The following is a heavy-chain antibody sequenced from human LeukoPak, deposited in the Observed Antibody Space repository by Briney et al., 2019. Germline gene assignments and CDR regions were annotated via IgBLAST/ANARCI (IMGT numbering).Heavy chain of an antibody. CDR3: ARHKSSFPDDAFDI. Sequence: GGSLRLSCAASGFIFSSYWMSWVRQAPGKGLEWVANIKADGSEKYYVDSLRGRFTISRDNAKNSLFLPMNSLRGEDTSVYYCARHKSSFPDDAFDIWGQGTMVTVSS. CDR2: IKADGSEK. J-gene: IGHJ3*02. CDR1: GFIFSSYW. V-gene: IGHV3-7*01. D-gene: IGHD1-26*01.